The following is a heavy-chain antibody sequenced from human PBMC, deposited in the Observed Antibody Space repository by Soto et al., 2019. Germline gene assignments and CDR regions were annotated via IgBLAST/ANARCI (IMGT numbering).Heavy chain of an antibody. Sequence: LRLSCAASGFTFSSYAMHWVRQAPGKGLEWVAVISYDGSNKYYADSVKGRFTISRDNSKNTLYLQMNSLRAEDTAVYYCARARIVVAYYFDYWGQGTLVTVSS. CDR3: ARARIVVAYYFDY. CDR2: ISYDGSNK. CDR1: GFTFSSYA. V-gene: IGHV3-30-3*01. D-gene: IGHD3-22*01. J-gene: IGHJ4*02.